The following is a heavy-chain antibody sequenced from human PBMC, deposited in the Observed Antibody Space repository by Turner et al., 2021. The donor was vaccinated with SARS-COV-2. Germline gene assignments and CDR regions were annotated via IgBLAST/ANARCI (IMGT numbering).Heavy chain of an antibody. Sequence: QLQLQESVPGLVKPSETLSLTCTVSGGSISSSSYYWGWIRQPPGKGREWIGSIFYSGNTYYNPSLKSRVIISVDTSKNQFSLKLSSVTAADTAVYYCARQDRITMIYAFDIWGQGTMVTVSS. CDR2: IFYSGNT. D-gene: IGHD3-22*01. CDR3: ARQDRITMIYAFDI. CDR1: GGSISSSSYY. V-gene: IGHV4-39*01. J-gene: IGHJ3*02.